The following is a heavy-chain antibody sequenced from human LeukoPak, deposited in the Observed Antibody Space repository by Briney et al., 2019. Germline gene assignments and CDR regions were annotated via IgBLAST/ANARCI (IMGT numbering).Heavy chain of an antibody. CDR3: ATDRGSGWLRSFDY. CDR2: FDPEDGET. V-gene: IGHV1-24*01. J-gene: IGHJ4*02. CDR1: GYTRTELS. D-gene: IGHD6-19*01. Sequence: ASVKVSCKVSGYTRTELSMHWVRQAPGKGLEWMGGFDPEDGETIYAQKFQGRVTMTEDTSTDTAYMELSSLRSEDTAVYYCATDRGSGWLRSFDYWGRGTLVTVSS.